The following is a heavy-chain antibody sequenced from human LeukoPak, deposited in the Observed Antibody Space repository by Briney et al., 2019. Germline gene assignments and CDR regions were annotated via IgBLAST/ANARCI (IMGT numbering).Heavy chain of an antibody. J-gene: IGHJ4*02. CDR3: ARRYGDYLSHFEY. CDR2: ISSSGSII. V-gene: IGHV3-48*03. D-gene: IGHD4-17*01. CDR1: GFTFSSYE. Sequence: AGGSLRLSCAASGFTFSSYEMNWVRQAPGKGLEWVSYISSSGSIIYYADSVKGRFTIPRDNAKNSLYLQMNSLRAEDTAVYYCARRYGDYLSHFEYWGQGTLVTVSS.